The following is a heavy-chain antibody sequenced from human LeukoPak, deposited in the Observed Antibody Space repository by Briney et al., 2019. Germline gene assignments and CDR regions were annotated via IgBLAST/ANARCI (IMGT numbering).Heavy chain of an antibody. CDR3: AKGTYYYDSSGYYYYN. J-gene: IGHJ4*02. D-gene: IGHD3-22*01. Sequence: AGGSLRLSCAASGFTFSSYGMHWVRQAPGKGLEWVAFIRYDGSNKYYADSVKGRFTISRDNSKNTLYLQMNSLRADDTAVYYCAKGTYYYDSSGYYYYNWGQGTLVTVSS. CDR1: GFTFSSYG. V-gene: IGHV3-30*02. CDR2: IRYDGSNK.